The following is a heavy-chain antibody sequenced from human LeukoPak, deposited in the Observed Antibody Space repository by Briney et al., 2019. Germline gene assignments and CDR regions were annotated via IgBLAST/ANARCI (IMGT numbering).Heavy chain of an antibody. V-gene: IGHV3-23*01. D-gene: IGHD3-10*01. CDR3: AKAAYYGSGSHTDY. CDR2: ISGSGGST. J-gene: IGHJ4*02. Sequence: PEGSLRLSCAASGFTFSSYAMSWVRQAPGKGLEWVSAISGSGGSTYYADSVKGRFTISRDNSKNTLYLQMNSLRAEDTAVYYCAKAAYYGSGSHTDYWGQGTLVTVSS. CDR1: GFTFSSYA.